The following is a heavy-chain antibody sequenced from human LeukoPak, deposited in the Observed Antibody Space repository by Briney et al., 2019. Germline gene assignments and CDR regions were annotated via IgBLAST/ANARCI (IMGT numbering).Heavy chain of an antibody. J-gene: IGHJ1*01. Sequence: SVKVSCKASGGTFSSYAISWVRQAPGQGLEWMGRIIPILGIANYAQKFHGRVTITADKSTSTAYMELSSLRSEGTAVYYCARSDYYDSSGYDEYFQHWGQGTLVTVSS. V-gene: IGHV1-69*04. CDR1: GGTFSSYA. CDR2: IIPILGIA. D-gene: IGHD3-22*01. CDR3: ARSDYYDSSGYDEYFQH.